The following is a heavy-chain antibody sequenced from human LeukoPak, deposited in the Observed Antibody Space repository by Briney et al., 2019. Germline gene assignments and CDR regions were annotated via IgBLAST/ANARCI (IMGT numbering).Heavy chain of an antibody. CDR3: ARDTNRRLGGHNYYYYGMDV. Sequence: SETLSLTCTVSGGSISSYYWSWIRQPPGKGLEWIGYIYYSGSTNYNPSLKSRVTISVDTSKNQFSLKLSSVTAADTAVYYGARDTNRRLGGHNYYYYGMDVWGQGTTVTVSS. CDR1: GGSISSYY. D-gene: IGHD2-15*01. CDR2: IYYSGST. J-gene: IGHJ6*02. V-gene: IGHV4-59*01.